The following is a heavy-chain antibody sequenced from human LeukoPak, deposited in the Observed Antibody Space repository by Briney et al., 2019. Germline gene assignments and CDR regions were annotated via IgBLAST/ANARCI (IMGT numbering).Heavy chain of an antibody. CDR2: ISSSSSYI. D-gene: IGHD2-15*01. CDR1: GFTFSSYS. Sequence: GGSLRLSCAASGFTFSSYSMNWVRQAPGKGLQWVSSISSSSSYIYYADSVKGRFTISRDNAKNSLYLQMNSLRAEDTAVYYCARLGYCSGGSCPDYWGQGTLVTVSS. V-gene: IGHV3-21*01. J-gene: IGHJ4*02. CDR3: ARLGYCSGGSCPDY.